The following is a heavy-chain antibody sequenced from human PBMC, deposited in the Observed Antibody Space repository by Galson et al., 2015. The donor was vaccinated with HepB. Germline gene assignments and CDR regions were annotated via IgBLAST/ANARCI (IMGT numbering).Heavy chain of an antibody. D-gene: IGHD3-10*01. J-gene: IGHJ6*02. CDR3: AKGRDGWAGYMVFFGLDV. Sequence: SLRLSCAASEFTFSKYVMTWVRQAPGKGLEWVSGICGSGGITRYADSVKGRFTISRDNSKNTLYLQMNNLTVEDTAVYYCAKGRDGWAGYMVFFGLDVRGQGTTGPV. CDR1: EFTFSKYV. CDR2: ICGSGGIT. V-gene: IGHV3-23*01.